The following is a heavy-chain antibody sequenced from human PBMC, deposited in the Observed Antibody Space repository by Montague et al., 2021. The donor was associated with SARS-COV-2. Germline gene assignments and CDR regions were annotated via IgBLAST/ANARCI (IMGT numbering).Heavy chain of an antibody. V-gene: IGHV4-34*01. CDR3: ARGGSSSSWYGRRNWFDP. CDR2: INHSGST. Sequence: SETLSLTCAVYGGSFSGYYWSWIRQPPGKGLEWIGEINHSGSTNYNPSLKSRVTISVDTSKNQFSLKLSSVTAADTAVYYCARGGSSSSWYGRRNWFDPWGQGTLVTVSS. J-gene: IGHJ5*02. CDR1: GGSFSGYY. D-gene: IGHD6-13*01.